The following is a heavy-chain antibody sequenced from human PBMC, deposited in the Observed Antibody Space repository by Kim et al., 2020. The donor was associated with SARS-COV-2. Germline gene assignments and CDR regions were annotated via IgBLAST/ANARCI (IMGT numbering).Heavy chain of an antibody. CDR1: GFTFSSYG. J-gene: IGHJ4*02. CDR3: ARGGAYCGGDCYFDY. Sequence: GGSLRLSCAASGFTFSSYGMHWVRQAPGKGLEWVAVISYDGSNKYYADSVKGRFTISRDNSKNTLYLQMNSLRAEDTAVYYCARGGAYCGGDCYFDYWGQGTLVTVSS. CDR2: ISYDGSNK. D-gene: IGHD2-21*02. V-gene: IGHV3-33*05.